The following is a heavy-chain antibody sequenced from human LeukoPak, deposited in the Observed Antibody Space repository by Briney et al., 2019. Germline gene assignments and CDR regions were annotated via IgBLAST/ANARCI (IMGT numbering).Heavy chain of an antibody. V-gene: IGHV4-39*07. J-gene: IGHJ6*02. Sequence: SETLSLTCTVSGGSISSSSYYWGWIRQPPGKGLEWIGSIYYSGSTYYNPSLKSRVTISVDTSKNHFSLKLTSVTAADTAVYYCARTFQAPSYGDSDSRTKYPYSMDVWGQGTMVAVSS. CDR3: ARTFQAPSYGDSDSRTKYPYSMDV. D-gene: IGHD4-17*01. CDR2: IYYSGST. CDR1: GGSISSSSYY.